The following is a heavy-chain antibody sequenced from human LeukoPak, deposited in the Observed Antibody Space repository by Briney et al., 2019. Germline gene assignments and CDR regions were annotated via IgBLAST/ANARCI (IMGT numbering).Heavy chain of an antibody. V-gene: IGHV3-30*14. CDR1: GFTFSSYA. J-gene: IGHJ4*02. CDR2: ISYDGSNK. CDR3: GVNSDY. D-gene: IGHD4-23*01. Sequence: GGSLRLSCAASGFTFSSYAMHWVRQAPGKGLEWVAVISYDGSNKYYADSVKGRFTISRDNSNNTMYLQMNSLRVEDTAVYYCGVNSDYWGQGALVTVSS.